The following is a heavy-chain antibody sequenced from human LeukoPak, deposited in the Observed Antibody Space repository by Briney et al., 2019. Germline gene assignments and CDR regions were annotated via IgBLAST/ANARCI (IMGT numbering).Heavy chain of an antibody. J-gene: IGHJ3*02. D-gene: IGHD1-26*01. CDR2: IFPGDSDT. Sequence: GESLKISCKGSGYSFTSYYIAWVRQMPGKGLEWMGVIFPGDSDTRYSPSFQGQVTISPDKSISTAYLQWSSLKASDTAMYYCARPRIVGTLGAFDIWGHGTMVTVSS. V-gene: IGHV5-51*01. CDR1: GYSFTSYY. CDR3: ARPRIVGTLGAFDI.